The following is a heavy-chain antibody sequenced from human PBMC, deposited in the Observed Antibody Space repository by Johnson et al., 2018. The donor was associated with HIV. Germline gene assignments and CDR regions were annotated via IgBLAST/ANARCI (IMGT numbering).Heavy chain of an antibody. CDR3: TTGISWFGAITFDI. Sequence: VQLVESGGGVVQPGGSLRLSCAASGFTFSNAWMSWVRQAPGKGLEWVGRIKSKSDGGTTDSAAPVKGRFTISRDDSKNTLYLQMNSLKTEDTAVYYCTTGISWFGAITFDIWGQGTMVTVSS. CDR2: IKSKSDGGTT. V-gene: IGHV3-15*01. CDR1: GFTFSNAW. J-gene: IGHJ3*02. D-gene: IGHD3-10*01.